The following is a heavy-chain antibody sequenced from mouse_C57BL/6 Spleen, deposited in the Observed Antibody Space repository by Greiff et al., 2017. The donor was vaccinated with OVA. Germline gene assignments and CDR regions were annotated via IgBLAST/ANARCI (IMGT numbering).Heavy chain of an antibody. Sequence: EVQLQQSGPELVKPGASVKISCKASGYTFTDYYMNWVKQSHGKSLEWIGDINPNNGGTSYNQKFKGKATLTVDKSSSTAYMEIRSLTSEDSAVYYCARTTVVAPYFDYWGQGTTLTVSS. CDR3: ARTTVVAPYFDY. V-gene: IGHV1-26*01. CDR1: GYTFTDYY. D-gene: IGHD1-1*01. CDR2: INPNNGGT. J-gene: IGHJ2*01.